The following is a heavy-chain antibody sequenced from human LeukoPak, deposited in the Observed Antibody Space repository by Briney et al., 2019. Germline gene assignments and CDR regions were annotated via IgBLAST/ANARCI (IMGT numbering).Heavy chain of an antibody. Sequence: PGGSLRLSCAASGFTFSSYGMSWIRQPAGKGLEWIGRIYTTGSTNYNPSLKSRVTMSVDRSKNQFSLKLSSVTAADTAFYYCARGRYGSGSYFLDYWGQGILVTVSS. J-gene: IGHJ4*02. D-gene: IGHD3-10*01. V-gene: IGHV4-4*07. CDR1: GFTFSSYG. CDR3: ARGRYGSGSYFLDY. CDR2: IYTTGST.